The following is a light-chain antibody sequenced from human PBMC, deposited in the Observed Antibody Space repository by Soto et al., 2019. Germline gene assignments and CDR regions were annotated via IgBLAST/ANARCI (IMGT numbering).Light chain of an antibody. CDR1: SSDVGRYNY. V-gene: IGLV2-14*01. Sequence: QSVLTQPASVSGSPGQSITISCIGTSSDVGRYNYVSWYQQYPGKAPKLLIYEVTNRPSGVSIRFSGSKSGNTASLTISGLQVEDEADYYCTSYTTTTLLLFGGGTKLTVL. CDR2: EVT. J-gene: IGLJ2*01. CDR3: TSYTTTTLLL.